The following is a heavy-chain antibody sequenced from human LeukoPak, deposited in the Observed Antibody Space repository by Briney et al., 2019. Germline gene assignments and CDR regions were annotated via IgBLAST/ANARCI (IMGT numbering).Heavy chain of an antibody. V-gene: IGHV1-69*04. CDR2: IIPILGIA. CDR3: ARVVGVAAAGANHYYYYGMDV. CDR1: GGTFSSYA. Sequence: SVKVSCKASGGTFSSYAISWVRQAPGQGLEWMGRIIPILGIANYAQKFQGRVTITADKSTSTAYMELSSLRSEDTAVYYCARVVGVAAAGANHYYYYGMDVWGQGTTVTVSS. D-gene: IGHD6-13*01. J-gene: IGHJ6*02.